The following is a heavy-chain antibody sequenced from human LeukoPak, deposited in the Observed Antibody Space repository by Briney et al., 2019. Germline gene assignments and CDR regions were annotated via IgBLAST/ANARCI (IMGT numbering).Heavy chain of an antibody. J-gene: IGHJ3*02. V-gene: IGHV4-34*01. Sequence: PSETLSLTCAVYGGSFSGYYWSWIRQPPVKGLEWIGEINHSGSTNYNPSLKSRVTISVDTSKNQFSLKLSSVTAADTAMYYCARGRGHIVVVVAATHIRRAFDIWGQVTMVTVSS. D-gene: IGHD2-15*01. CDR3: ARGRGHIVVVVAATHIRRAFDI. CDR1: GGSFSGYY. CDR2: INHSGST.